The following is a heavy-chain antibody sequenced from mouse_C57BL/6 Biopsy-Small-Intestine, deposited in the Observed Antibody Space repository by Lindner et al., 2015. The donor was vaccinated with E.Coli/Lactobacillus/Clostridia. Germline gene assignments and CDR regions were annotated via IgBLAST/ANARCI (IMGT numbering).Heavy chain of an antibody. CDR3: TRRDFDY. CDR2: IDHSDNET. CDR1: GYTFTNYW. J-gene: IGHJ2*01. Sequence: QLQESGAEMVRPGASVKLSRKSSGYTFTNYWMHWVKQRPGQGLEWIGQIDHSDNETHSNQKFQDKATLTVDKSSSTAYMQLNSLTSEDSAVYFCTRRDFDYWGQGTTLTVSS. V-gene: IGHV1-52*01.